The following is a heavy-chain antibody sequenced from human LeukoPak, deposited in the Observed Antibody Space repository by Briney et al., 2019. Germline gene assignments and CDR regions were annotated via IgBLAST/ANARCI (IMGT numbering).Heavy chain of an antibody. Sequence: SETLSLTCTVSGYSISSGYHWDCIRQPAWKELEWIGRKYTSGITNYNPSHSNQVTMSVDTSKNQFSLKMRSLAAADTAVYYCARVSLVRRAPDYYFDYWGQGTLVTVSS. V-gene: IGHV4-4*07. CDR2: KYTSGIT. D-gene: IGHD3-10*01. CDR3: ARVSLVRRAPDYYFDY. CDR1: GYSISSGYH. J-gene: IGHJ4*02.